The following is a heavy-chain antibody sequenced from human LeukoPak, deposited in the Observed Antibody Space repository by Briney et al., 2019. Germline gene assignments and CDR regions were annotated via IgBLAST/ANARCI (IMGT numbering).Heavy chain of an antibody. J-gene: IGHJ6*03. CDR2: VNPNSGNT. V-gene: IGHV1-8*01. CDR3: ARSGIVVVPAAILYYYYYMDV. CDR1: GYTFTSYD. D-gene: IGHD2-2*02. Sequence: GASVKVSCKASGYTFTSYDINWVRQATGQGLEWMGWVNPNSGNTGYAQKFQGRVTMTRNTSISTAYMELSSLRSEDTAVYYCARSGIVVVPAAILYYYYYMDVWGKGTTVTVSS.